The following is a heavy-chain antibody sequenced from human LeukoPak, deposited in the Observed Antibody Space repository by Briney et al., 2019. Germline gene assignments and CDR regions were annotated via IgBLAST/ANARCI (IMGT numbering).Heavy chain of an antibody. V-gene: IGHV1-2*02. CDR2: INPNSGGT. Sequence: GASVKVSCKASGYTFTGYYMHWVRQAPGQGLEWMGWINPNSGGTNYARKFQGRVTMTRDTSISTAYMELSRLRSDDTAVYYCARSGTTGTTGGWFDPWGQGTLVTVSS. CDR3: ARSGTTGTTGGWFDP. J-gene: IGHJ5*02. D-gene: IGHD1-1*01. CDR1: GYTFTGYY.